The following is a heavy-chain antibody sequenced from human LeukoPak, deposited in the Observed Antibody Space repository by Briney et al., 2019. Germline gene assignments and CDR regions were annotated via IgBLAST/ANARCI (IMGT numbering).Heavy chain of an antibody. CDR2: IYSGGNT. CDR1: GFTVSSNY. Sequence: PGGSLRLSCAASGFTVSSNYMSWVRQAPGKGLEWVSVIYSGGNTYYADSVKGRFTISRDNSKNTLYLQMNSLRAEDTAMYFCARSSGWPKDGAFDIWGQGTMVTVSS. D-gene: IGHD6-19*01. V-gene: IGHV3-53*01. J-gene: IGHJ3*02. CDR3: ARSSGWPKDGAFDI.